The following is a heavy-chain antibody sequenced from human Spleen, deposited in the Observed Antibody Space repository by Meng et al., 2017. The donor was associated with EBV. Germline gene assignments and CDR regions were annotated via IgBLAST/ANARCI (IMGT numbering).Heavy chain of an antibody. Sequence: QGQMVQSGAEVKKPGASVKVSCKASGFTFSTYGITWVRQAPGQGLEWMGWITAYNGDTNYAQELQGRVTMTTDTTTNTAYMELRSLRSDDTAVYYCARRGEWLRYSFDYWGQGTLVTVSS. J-gene: IGHJ4*02. CDR3: ARRGEWLRYSFDY. D-gene: IGHD5-12*01. V-gene: IGHV1-18*01. CDR2: ITAYNGDT. CDR1: GFTFSTYG.